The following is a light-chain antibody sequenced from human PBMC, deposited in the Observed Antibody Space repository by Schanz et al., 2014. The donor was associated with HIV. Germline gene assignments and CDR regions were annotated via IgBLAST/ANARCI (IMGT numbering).Light chain of an antibody. CDR3: YSYVSSTTVL. Sequence: QSVLTQPPSASGTPGQRVTISCSGSSSNIGSNYVYWYQQLPGTAPKLLIYRNNQRPSGVPDRFSGSKSGNTASLTVSGLPAEDEADYYCYSYVSSTTVLLGGGTKLTVL. CDR1: SSNIGSNY. V-gene: IGLV1-47*01. J-gene: IGLJ2*01. CDR2: RNN.